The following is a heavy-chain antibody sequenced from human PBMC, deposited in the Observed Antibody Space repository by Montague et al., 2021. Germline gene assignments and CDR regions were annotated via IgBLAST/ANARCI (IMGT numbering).Heavy chain of an antibody. D-gene: IGHD2-2*01. Sequence: TLSLTCNVSGASFNYGDYYWTWIRQHPGKGLEWIGYIHYTGYTQYNPSLNSRLTLSVDTSKNQFSLMLNSVTAADTAVYYCARDVGRYPPVSYFDSWGQGTRVIISS. CDR3: ARDVGRYPPVSYFDS. CDR1: GASFNYGDYY. J-gene: IGHJ4*01. CDR2: IHYTGYT. V-gene: IGHV4-31*03.